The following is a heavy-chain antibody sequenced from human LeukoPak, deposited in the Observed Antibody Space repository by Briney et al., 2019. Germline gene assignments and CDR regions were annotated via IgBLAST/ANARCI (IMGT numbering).Heavy chain of an antibody. D-gene: IGHD3-3*01. CDR3: ARGSPRPLPSYDFWSGYFY. J-gene: IGHJ4*02. Sequence: SETLSLTCAVYGGSFSGYYWSWIRQPPGKGLEWIGEINHSGSTNYNPSLKSRVTISVDTSKNQFSLKLSSVTAADTAVYYCARGSPRPLPSYDFWSGYFYWGQGTLVTVSS. CDR2: INHSGST. V-gene: IGHV4-34*01. CDR1: GGSFSGYY.